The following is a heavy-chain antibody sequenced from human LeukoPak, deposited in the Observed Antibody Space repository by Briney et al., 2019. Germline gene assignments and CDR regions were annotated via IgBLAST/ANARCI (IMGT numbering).Heavy chain of an antibody. Sequence: PSETLSLTCTVSGGSISSGGYYWSWIRQHPGKGLEWIGYIYYSGSTYYNPSLKSRVTISVDTSKNQFSLKLSSVTAADTAVYYCARRNSVTTLDAFDIWGQGTMVTVSS. D-gene: IGHD4-17*01. CDR1: GGSISSGGYY. J-gene: IGHJ3*02. CDR3: ARRNSVTTLDAFDI. V-gene: IGHV4-31*03. CDR2: IYYSGST.